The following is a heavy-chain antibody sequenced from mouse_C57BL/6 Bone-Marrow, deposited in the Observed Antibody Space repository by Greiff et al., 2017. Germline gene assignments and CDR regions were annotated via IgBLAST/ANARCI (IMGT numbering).Heavy chain of an antibody. CDR3: ARQPSYYYVISLFDY. V-gene: IGHV1-81*01. CDR2: IYPRSGNT. CDR1: GYTFTSYG. Sequence: VQLQQSGAELARPGASVKLSCKASGYTFTSYGISWVKQRTGQGLEWIGEIYPRSGNTYYNEKFKGKATLTADKSSSTAYMELRSLTSEDSAVYFCARQPSYYYVISLFDYWGQGTTLTVSS. J-gene: IGHJ2*01. D-gene: IGHD1-1*01.